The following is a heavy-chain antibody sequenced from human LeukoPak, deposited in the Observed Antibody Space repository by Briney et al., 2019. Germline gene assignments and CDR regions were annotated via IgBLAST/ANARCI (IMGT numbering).Heavy chain of an antibody. V-gene: IGHV3-7*01. Sequence: GGSLRLSCAASGFTFSTYWMSWVRQAPGKGLEWVANIKQNGSEKYYLDSVKGRFTISRDNAKNSLYLQMNSLRAEDTAVYFCTREAAAGIDYWGQGTLVTVSS. D-gene: IGHD6-13*01. J-gene: IGHJ4*02. CDR2: IKQNGSEK. CDR1: GFTFSTYW. CDR3: TREAAAGIDY.